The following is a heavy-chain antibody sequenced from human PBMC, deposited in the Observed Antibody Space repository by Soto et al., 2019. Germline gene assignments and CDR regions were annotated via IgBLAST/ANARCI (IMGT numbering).Heavy chain of an antibody. CDR3: ARGIEWLNAFDI. V-gene: IGHV1-8*01. D-gene: IGHD6-19*01. Sequence: ASVKVSCKASGYPFTSSDINWVRQATGQGLEWMGWMNPNSGNTGYAQKFQGRVTMTTDTSTSTAYMELRSLRSDDTAVYYCARGIEWLNAFDIWGQGTMVTVSS. CDR1: GYPFTSSD. CDR2: MNPNSGNT. J-gene: IGHJ3*02.